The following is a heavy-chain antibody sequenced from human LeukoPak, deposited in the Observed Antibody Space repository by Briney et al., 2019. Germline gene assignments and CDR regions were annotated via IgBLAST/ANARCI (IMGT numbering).Heavy chain of an antibody. CDR1: GFTFNNYW. CDR2: IKQDGTEI. V-gene: IGHV3-7*01. Sequence: PGGSLRLSCAASGFTFNNYWMTWFRQAPGKGLEWVANIKQDGTEIFYVDSVRSRFIISRDNAENSLYLQMNSLRVEDTAVYYCARTPDGADYWGQGTLVTVSS. CDR3: ARTPDGADY. D-gene: IGHD3-10*01. J-gene: IGHJ4*02.